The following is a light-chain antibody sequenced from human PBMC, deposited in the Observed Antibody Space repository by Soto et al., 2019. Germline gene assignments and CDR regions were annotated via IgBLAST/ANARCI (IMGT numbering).Light chain of an antibody. CDR1: SSNIGSKT. V-gene: IGLV1-44*01. Sequence: QSVLTKPPSASGTPGQRVTISCSGSSSNIGSKTVNWYQQLPGTAPKLLIYSDNQRPSGVPARFSGSKSGTSASLAISGLQSEDEADYYWAAWDDSLNGVVFGGGTQLTVL. J-gene: IGLJ2*01. CDR3: AAWDDSLNGVV. CDR2: SDN.